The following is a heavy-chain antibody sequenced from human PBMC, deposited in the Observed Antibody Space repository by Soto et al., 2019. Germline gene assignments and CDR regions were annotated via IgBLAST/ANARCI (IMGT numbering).Heavy chain of an antibody. Sequence: SETLSLTCTVPGGSISGYYWTWIRQPPGKGLEWIGYIFYSGVTNYNPSLKSRVTLSVDTSKNQFSLKLRSVTAADTAVYYCARVGSSGWSPDYWGRGTLVTVSS. CDR2: IFYSGVT. CDR1: GGSISGYY. J-gene: IGHJ4*02. CDR3: ARVGSSGWSPDY. V-gene: IGHV4-59*01. D-gene: IGHD6-19*01.